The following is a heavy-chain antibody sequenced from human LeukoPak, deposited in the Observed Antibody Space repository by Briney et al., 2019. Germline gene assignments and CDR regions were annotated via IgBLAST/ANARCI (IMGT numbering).Heavy chain of an antibody. Sequence: GGSLRLSCAASGXTFTNYGMHWVRQAPGKGLEWVALITYDGYYKYYSDSVKGRFTISSDTSKNTLYLQMNSLRAEDTAVYYCARDLSPVVRASPMGYWGQGTPVTVSS. CDR2: ITYDGYYK. D-gene: IGHD3-10*01. V-gene: IGHV3-30*03. CDR3: ARDLSPVVRASPMGY. CDR1: GXTFTNYG. J-gene: IGHJ4*02.